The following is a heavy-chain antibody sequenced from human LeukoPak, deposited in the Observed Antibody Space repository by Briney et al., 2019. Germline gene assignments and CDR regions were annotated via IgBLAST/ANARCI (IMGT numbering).Heavy chain of an antibody. V-gene: IGHV3-66*01. CDR2: IYSGGAT. CDR3: ARDPPAVAANTYG. CDR1: GFTVSNNY. D-gene: IGHD6-6*01. Sequence: GGSLRLSCAASGFTVSNNYMRRVRRTPGKGLEWVSLIYSGGATFYAGAVKGRFTISRDGSKNTLYLQMNSLRAEDTAVYYCARDPPAVAANTYGWGQGTLVTVSS. J-gene: IGHJ4*02.